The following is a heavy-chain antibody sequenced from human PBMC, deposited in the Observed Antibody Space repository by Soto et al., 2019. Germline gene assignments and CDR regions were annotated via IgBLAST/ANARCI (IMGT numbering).Heavy chain of an antibody. CDR2: LYSGANT. J-gene: IGHJ4*02. Sequence: QLQMQESGPLLLKTSETLSLTCTVSRGSIRSEIYYWGWVRQSPGKGLQWLGSLYSGANTFCNPSLRSRVTIGADTSKDQFSLKLTSVTAADAVLYFCARGLRWGLPDRYYFDSWSQGPLVTVSS. D-gene: IGHD3-16*02. CDR1: RGSIRSEIYY. CDR3: ARGLRWGLPDRYYFDS. V-gene: IGHV4-39*02.